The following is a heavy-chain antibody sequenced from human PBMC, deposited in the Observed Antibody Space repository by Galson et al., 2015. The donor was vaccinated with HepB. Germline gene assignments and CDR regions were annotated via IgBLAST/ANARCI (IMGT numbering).Heavy chain of an antibody. V-gene: IGHV3-21*04. Sequence: SLRLSCAASGFTFSNYAMSWVRQAPGKGLEWVSSISSSSSYIYYADSVKGRFTISRDNSKNTLYLQMNSLRAEDTAVYYCAKDYGVAGVTKFDCWGQGTLVTVSS. CDR3: AKDYGVAGVTKFDC. CDR2: ISSSSSYI. D-gene: IGHD6-19*01. CDR1: GFTFSNYA. J-gene: IGHJ4*02.